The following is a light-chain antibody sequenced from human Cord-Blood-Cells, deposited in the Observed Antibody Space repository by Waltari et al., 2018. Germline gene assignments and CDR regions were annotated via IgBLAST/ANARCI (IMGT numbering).Light chain of an antibody. Sequence: EIVLTQTPATLSLSPGERATLSCRASQSVSSYLAWYQQKPGQAPRLLIYDASNRATGIPARFSGSGSGTDFTITISSLEPEYFAVYYCQQRSNWPYTFGQGTKLEIK. CDR2: DAS. V-gene: IGKV3-11*01. CDR3: QQRSNWPYT. CDR1: QSVSSY. J-gene: IGKJ2*01.